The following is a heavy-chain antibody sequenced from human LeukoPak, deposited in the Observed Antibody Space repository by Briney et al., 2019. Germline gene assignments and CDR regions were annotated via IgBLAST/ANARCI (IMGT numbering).Heavy chain of an antibody. Sequence: PGGSLRLSCEASGFTFSSYGLHWVRQAPGRGLEWVAFIRSDASYEYYIDSVKGRFTLSRDNSKNTLYLQMSTLRPEDTAVYYCAKDGLQSTTSGVHLDPWGQGTLVTVSS. CDR3: AKDGLQSTTSGVHLDP. V-gene: IGHV3-30*02. J-gene: IGHJ5*02. CDR1: GFTFSSYG. CDR2: IRSDASYE. D-gene: IGHD5/OR15-5a*01.